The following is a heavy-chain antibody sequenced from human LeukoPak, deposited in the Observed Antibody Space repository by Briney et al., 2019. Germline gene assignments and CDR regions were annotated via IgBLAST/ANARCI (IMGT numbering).Heavy chain of an antibody. CDR2: INPNSGGT. J-gene: IGHJ4*02. V-gene: IGHV1-2*02. CDR1: GYTFTGYY. CDR3: ARDDFWSGYPFDY. D-gene: IGHD3-3*01. Sequence: ASVKVSCKASGYTFTGYYMHWVRQAPGQGLEWMGWINPNSGGTNYAQKFQGRVTMTRDTSISTAYMELSRLRSGDTAVYYCARDDFWSGYPFDYWGQGTLVTVSS.